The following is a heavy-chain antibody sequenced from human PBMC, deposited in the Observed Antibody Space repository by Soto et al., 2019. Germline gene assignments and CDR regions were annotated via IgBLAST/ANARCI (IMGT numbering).Heavy chain of an antibody. CDR3: SRLRTYDLMTAPDF. V-gene: IGHV4-4*02. CDR1: GGSISSSNW. Sequence: SETLSLTCVVSGGSISSSNWWSWVRQPPGKGLEWIGEIYHSGRTNYNPSLKSRVTISLDKSKNQFSLKLSSVTAADTAVYYCSRLRTYDLMTAPDFWGQGNLVTVSS. D-gene: IGHD3-9*01. CDR2: IYHSGRT. J-gene: IGHJ4*02.